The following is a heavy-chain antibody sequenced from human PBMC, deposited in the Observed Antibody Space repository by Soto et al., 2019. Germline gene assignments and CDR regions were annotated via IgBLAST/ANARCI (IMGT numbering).Heavy chain of an antibody. V-gene: IGHV4-59*08. CDR2: IYSSGST. Sequence: PSETLSLTCTVSGGSFSNSYWSWIRQSPGKGLEWIGYIYSSGSTNYNPSLKSRVTISVDTSKNQFSLKLSSLTAADTAVYYCARFPDYGGQGTRVPVS. J-gene: IGHJ4*02. CDR1: GGSFSNSY. CDR3: ARFPDY.